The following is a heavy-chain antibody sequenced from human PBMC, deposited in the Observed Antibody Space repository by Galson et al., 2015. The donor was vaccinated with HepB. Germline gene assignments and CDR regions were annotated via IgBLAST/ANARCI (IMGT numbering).Heavy chain of an antibody. J-gene: IGHJ4*02. CDR2: IVVGSGNT. Sequence: SVKVSCKASGFTFTSSAMQWVRQARGQRLEWIGWIVVGSGNTNYAQKFQERVTITRDMSTSTAYMELSSLRSEDTAVYYCAADSSGYSKLDYWGQGTLVTVSS. V-gene: IGHV1-58*02. CDR1: GFTFTSSA. CDR3: AADSSGYSKLDY. D-gene: IGHD3-22*01.